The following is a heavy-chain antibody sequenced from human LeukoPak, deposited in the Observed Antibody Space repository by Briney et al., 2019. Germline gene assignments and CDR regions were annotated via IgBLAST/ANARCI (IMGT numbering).Heavy chain of an antibody. Sequence: PSETLSLTCTVSGGSISTYYWSWIRQPPGKGLEWIGYVYYSGSTNHNPSLKSRVTISVDTSKNQFSLKLSSVTAADTAVYYCARARGSSGRPPHPDSPLNPDYYYYGMDVWGQGTTVTVSS. CDR1: GGSISTYY. CDR2: VYYSGST. J-gene: IGHJ6*02. D-gene: IGHD3-10*01. V-gene: IGHV4-59*01. CDR3: ARARGSSGRPPHPDSPLNPDYYYYGMDV.